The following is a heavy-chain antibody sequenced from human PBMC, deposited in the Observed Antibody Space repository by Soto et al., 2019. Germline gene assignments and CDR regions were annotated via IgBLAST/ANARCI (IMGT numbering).Heavy chain of an antibody. CDR1: GGSISSRDYY. J-gene: IGHJ4*02. CDR3: AREGRIAAAGRFEY. D-gene: IGHD6-13*01. V-gene: IGHV4-31*03. CDR2: IYYSGST. Sequence: SETLSFTCTVSGGSISSRDYYWSWMRQVPEKGLEWIGYIYYSGSTYYNPSLRSRVAMSVNTSKNQFSLKLSSVTASDKAIYYCAREGRIAAAGRFEYWGQGTLVTVSS.